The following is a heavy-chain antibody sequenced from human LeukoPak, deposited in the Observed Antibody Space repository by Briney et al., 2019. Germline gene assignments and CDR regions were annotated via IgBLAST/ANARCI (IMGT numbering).Heavy chain of an antibody. CDR1: GFTFSRYD. CDR3: ARGLDY. Sequence: GGSLRLSCTTSGFTFSRYDMQWVRQAPGKGLEWVSGISRSGPTYYRDSVRGRFTISRDNAKDSLYLQMNSLRAEDTAVYYCARGLDYWGQGTLVTVSS. J-gene: IGHJ4*02. V-gene: IGHV3-69-1*01. CDR2: ISRSGPT.